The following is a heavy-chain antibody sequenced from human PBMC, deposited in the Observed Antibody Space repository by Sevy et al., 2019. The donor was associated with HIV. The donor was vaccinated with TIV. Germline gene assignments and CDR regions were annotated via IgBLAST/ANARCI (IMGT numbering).Heavy chain of an antibody. CDR1: GFTFSSYA. CDR2: ISYDGSNK. V-gene: IGHV3-30-3*01. Sequence: GGYLRLSCAASGFTFSSYAMHWVRQAPGKGLEWVAVISYDGSNKYYADSEKGRFTISRDNSKNTLDLQMNSLRGEDTAVYYCARDPAAAGTNYLDYWGQGTLVTVSS. J-gene: IGHJ4*02. CDR3: ARDPAAAGTNYLDY. D-gene: IGHD6-13*01.